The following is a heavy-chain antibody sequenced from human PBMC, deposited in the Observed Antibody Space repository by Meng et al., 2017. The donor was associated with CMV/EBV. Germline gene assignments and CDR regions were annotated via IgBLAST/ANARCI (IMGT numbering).Heavy chain of an antibody. CDR2: ISSSGSTI. CDR3: ARALVRTSPPDY. D-gene: IGHD6-6*01. CDR1: GFTFSDYY. J-gene: IGHJ4*02. Sequence: GESLKISCAASGFTFSDYYMSWIRQAPGKGLEWVSYISSSGSTIYYADSVKGRFTISRDNAKNSLYLQMNSLRAEDTAVYYCARALVRTSPPDYWGQGTLVTV. V-gene: IGHV3-11*04.